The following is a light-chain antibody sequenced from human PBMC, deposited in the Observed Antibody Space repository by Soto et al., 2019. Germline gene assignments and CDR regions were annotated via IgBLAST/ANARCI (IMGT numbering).Light chain of an antibody. CDR3: AAWDDNLRGVL. Sequence: QSVLTQSPSASGTPGQRIIISCSGSSSNIGRNTVNWYQHLPGRAPKVLIYRNSHRPSGVPDRFSGSQSGSSASLAISGLQFEDEADYYCAAWDDNLRGVLFGGGTKLTVL. CDR1: SSNIGRNT. V-gene: IGLV1-44*01. J-gene: IGLJ3*02. CDR2: RNS.